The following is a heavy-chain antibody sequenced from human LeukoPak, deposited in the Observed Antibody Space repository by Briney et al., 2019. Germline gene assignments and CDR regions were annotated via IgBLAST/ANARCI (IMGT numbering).Heavy chain of an antibody. CDR3: ARSLIPGRWYFDL. V-gene: IGHV3-30*04. CDR1: GFTFSSFP. J-gene: IGHJ2*01. Sequence: GMSLRLSCAVSGFTFSSFPFHWVRQAPGKGLEWVAAISTDGSYKYHGDSVKGRFTISRDNPMNTLYLQMNGLRPDDTAVYYCARSLIPGRWYFDLWGRGTLVTVSS. CDR2: ISTDGSYK. D-gene: IGHD3-16*01.